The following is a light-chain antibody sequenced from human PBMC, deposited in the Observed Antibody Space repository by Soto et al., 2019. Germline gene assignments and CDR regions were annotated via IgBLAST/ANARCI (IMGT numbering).Light chain of an antibody. Sequence: PGERATLSCRASQSVGSYLAWYQQKPGQAPRLLIYDASNRATGIPARFSGSGSGTDFTLTISSLEPEDFAVYYCQQRSNWPPLTFGGGTKVEIK. J-gene: IGKJ4*01. CDR1: QSVGSY. V-gene: IGKV3-11*01. CDR2: DAS. CDR3: QQRSNWPPLT.